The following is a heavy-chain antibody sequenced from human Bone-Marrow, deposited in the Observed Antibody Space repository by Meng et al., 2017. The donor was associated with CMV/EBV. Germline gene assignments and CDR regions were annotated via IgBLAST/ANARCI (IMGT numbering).Heavy chain of an antibody. D-gene: IGHD1-1*01. CDR2: IYYSGST. CDR1: GGSISSGGYY. J-gene: IGHJ4*02. CDR3: AGTGTNGQFDY. Sequence: SETLSLTCTVSGGSISSGGYYWSWIRQHPGKGLEWIGYIYYSGSTYYNPSLKSRVTISVDTSKNQFSLKLSSVTAADTAVYYCAGTGTNGQFDYWGQGTLVTVSS. V-gene: IGHV4-31*03.